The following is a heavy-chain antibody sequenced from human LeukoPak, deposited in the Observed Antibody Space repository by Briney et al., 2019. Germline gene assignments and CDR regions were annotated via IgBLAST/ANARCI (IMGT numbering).Heavy chain of an antibody. Sequence: SETLSLTCTVSGGSIGSGDCFWSWIRQPPGKGLEWIGFIYYSGSTYYNPSLKSRVTISVDTSKNLFSLKLSSVTAADTAVYYCARGRRYSPANWFDPWGQGTLVTVSS. D-gene: IGHD1-14*01. CDR1: GGSIGSGDCF. V-gene: IGHV4-30-4*01. J-gene: IGHJ5*02. CDR2: IYYSGST. CDR3: ARGRRYSPANWFDP.